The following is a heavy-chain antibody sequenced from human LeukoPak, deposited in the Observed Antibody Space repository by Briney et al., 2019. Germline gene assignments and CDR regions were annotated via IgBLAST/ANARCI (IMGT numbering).Heavy chain of an antibody. CDR2: ISYDGTNK. D-gene: IGHD3-22*01. CDR3: ATVGYDSSAYWCDS. V-gene: IGHV3-30*03. J-gene: IGHJ4*02. CDR1: GFTFSSYG. Sequence: QPGGSLRLSCAASGFTFSSYGMQWVRQAPGKGLEWVALISYDGTNKYYADSVKGRFTISRDNSKNTLFPQMNSLRAEDTAIYYCATVGYDSSAYWCDSWGQGTLVTVSS.